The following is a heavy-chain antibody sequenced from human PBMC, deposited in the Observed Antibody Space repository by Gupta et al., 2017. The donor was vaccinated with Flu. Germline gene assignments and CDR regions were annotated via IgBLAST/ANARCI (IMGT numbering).Heavy chain of an antibody. CDR1: GFTVSNNY. CDR2: IYNDANT. Sequence: EVQVVESGGGLVQPGGSLRLSCAASGFTVSNNYMTWVRQAPGKGLEWVSVIYNDANTYYADSVKGRFTISRDNSKNTLYLQMNSLRAEDTAVYYCARGSYGYPYYYAMDVWGQGTTVTVSS. V-gene: IGHV3-66*02. CDR3: ARGSYGYPYYYAMDV. J-gene: IGHJ6*02. D-gene: IGHD5-18*01.